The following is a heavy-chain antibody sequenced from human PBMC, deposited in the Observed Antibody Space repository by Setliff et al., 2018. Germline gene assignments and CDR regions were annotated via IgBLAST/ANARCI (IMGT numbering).Heavy chain of an antibody. CDR2: INHSGST. Sequence: SETLSLTCAVYGGSFSGYYWSWIRQPPGKGLECIGEINHSGSTNYNPSLKSRVTISVDTSKNQFSLKLRSVTAADTAAYYCARSGYYNGFQHWGQGTLVTVSS. CDR1: GGSFSGYY. D-gene: IGHD3-22*01. J-gene: IGHJ1*01. V-gene: IGHV4-34*01. CDR3: ARSGYYNGFQH.